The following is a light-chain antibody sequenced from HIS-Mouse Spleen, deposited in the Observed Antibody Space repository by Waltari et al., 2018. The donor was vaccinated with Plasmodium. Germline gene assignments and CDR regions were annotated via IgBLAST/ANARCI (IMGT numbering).Light chain of an antibody. Sequence: SYKLTQPPSVSVSPGHTASITCSGDKLTDKYACWYQQKPGQSPVLVIYQDSKRPSGIPERFSGSNSGNTATLTISGTQAMDEADYYCQAWDSSTVVFGGGTKLTVL. V-gene: IGLV3-1*01. CDR2: QDS. CDR1: KLTDKY. J-gene: IGLJ2*01. CDR3: QAWDSSTVV.